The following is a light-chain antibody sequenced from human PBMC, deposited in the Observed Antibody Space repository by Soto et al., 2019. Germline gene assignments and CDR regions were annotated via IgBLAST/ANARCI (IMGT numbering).Light chain of an antibody. CDR2: KAS. V-gene: IGKV1-5*03. CDR1: QSVSSW. J-gene: IGKJ2*01. Sequence: DIQMTQSPSTLSTSVGDSVTITCRASQSVSSWLAWYQQKPGKAPKLLIYKASILASGVPSRFIGSGSGTEFTLTLSSLQPHDFATYYCQQYNNFPYTFGQGTKLEIK. CDR3: QQYNNFPYT.